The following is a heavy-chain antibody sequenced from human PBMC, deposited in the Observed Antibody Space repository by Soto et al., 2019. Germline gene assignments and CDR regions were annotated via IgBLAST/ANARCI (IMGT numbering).Heavy chain of an antibody. V-gene: IGHV3-48*01. CDR3: ARDLSWGSNWYYYMDV. J-gene: IGHJ6*03. D-gene: IGHD7-27*01. Sequence: EVQLVESGGGLVQPGGSLRLSYATSGFILSDCAMNWVRQAAGKGLEWVSYISSSSSVIDYADSVKGRFTVSRDNARNSLYLQMNSLRAEDTAVYYCARDLSWGSNWYYYMDVWGKGTTVTVSS. CDR2: ISSSSSVI. CDR1: GFILSDCA.